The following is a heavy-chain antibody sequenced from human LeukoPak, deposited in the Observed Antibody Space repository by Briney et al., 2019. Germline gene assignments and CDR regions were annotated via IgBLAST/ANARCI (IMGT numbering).Heavy chain of an antibody. Sequence: LRMVWAASGFSFGSYEMNWVGHAPGQGLLLVSFLSCRSSTIYYADSVKGRFTISRDNAKNSLYLQMNSLRAEDTAVYYCARDRGTSWSIAAASPAFDYWGQGTLVTVSS. CDR2: LSCRSSTI. D-gene: IGHD6-13*01. CDR3: ARDRGTSWSIAAASPAFDY. V-gene: IGHV3-48*03. CDR1: GFSFGSYE. J-gene: IGHJ4*02.